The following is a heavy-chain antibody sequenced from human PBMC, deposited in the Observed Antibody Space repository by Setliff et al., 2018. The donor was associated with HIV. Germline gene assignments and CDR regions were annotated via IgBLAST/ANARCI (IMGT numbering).Heavy chain of an antibody. V-gene: IGHV3-30*02. Sequence: PGESLKISCAASGFTFSTYGMHWVRQAPGMGLEWVAFIRYDGSNKYYADSVKGRFTISRDSSKNTLNLQMNSLRVEDTALYFCVKGGAYYETNGPYWDHWGQGTLVTVSS. J-gene: IGHJ4*02. CDR2: IRYDGSNK. D-gene: IGHD3-22*01. CDR1: GFTFSTYG. CDR3: VKGGAYYETNGPYWDH.